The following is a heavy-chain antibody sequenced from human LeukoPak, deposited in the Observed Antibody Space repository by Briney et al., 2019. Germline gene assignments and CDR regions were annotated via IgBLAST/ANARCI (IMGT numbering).Heavy chain of an antibody. CDR2: IYYSGST. CDR3: ARLWRAAIDY. V-gene: IGHV4-39*01. D-gene: IGHD1-1*01. CDR1: GNSISSSNYY. J-gene: IGHJ4*02. Sequence: PSETLSLTCTVSGNSISSSNYYWGWIRQPPGKGLEWIGSIYYSGSTYYNPSLKSRVTISSDTSKNQFSLKLSSVTAADTAMYYCARLWRAAIDYGGQGTLVTVSS.